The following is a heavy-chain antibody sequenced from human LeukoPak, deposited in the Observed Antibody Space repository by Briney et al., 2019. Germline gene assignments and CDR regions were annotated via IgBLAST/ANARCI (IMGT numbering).Heavy chain of an antibody. J-gene: IGHJ4*02. D-gene: IGHD2-15*01. CDR3: AKERYCSGGNCYPDDN. V-gene: IGHV3-30*02. CDR1: GFIFTDYG. Sequence: GGSLRLSCAASGFIFTDYGMHSVRQAPGKGLEWVAFIRYDEKNYYADSVKGRFTISRDNSKNTLYLQMSSLRVEDTAIYYCAKERYCSGGNCYPDDNWGQGTLVTVSS. CDR2: IRYDEKN.